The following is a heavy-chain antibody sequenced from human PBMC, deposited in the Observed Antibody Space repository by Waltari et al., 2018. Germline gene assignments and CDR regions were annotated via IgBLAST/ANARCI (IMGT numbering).Heavy chain of an antibody. CDR1: GFTFSSYA. Sequence: QVQLVESGGGVVQPGRSLRLSCAASGFTFSSYAMSWGRQAPGKGLECVAVISYDGCNKYSADSVKGRFTISRDNSKNTLYLQMNSRGAEDTAVYYCSTLGAGVYQLLYLPNWFDPWGQGTLVTVSS. CDR3: STLGAGVYQLLYLPNWFDP. J-gene: IGHJ5*02. CDR2: ISYDGCNK. V-gene: IGHV3-30-3*01. D-gene: IGHD2-2*02.